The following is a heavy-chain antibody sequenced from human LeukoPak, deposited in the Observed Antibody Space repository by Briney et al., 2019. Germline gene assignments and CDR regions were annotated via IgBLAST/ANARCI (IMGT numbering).Heavy chain of an antibody. CDR3: AGDRNSDWYSPLDY. CDR1: GFTFSSYA. V-gene: IGHV3-23*01. D-gene: IGHD6-19*01. Sequence: GGSLRLSCAASGFTFSSYAMNWVRQAPGKGLEWVAIITATGDTAYYADSVKGRFTISRDNSRNTVYMQMDSLRAEDTAIYFCAGDRNSDWYSPLDYWGQGTQVTVSP. J-gene: IGHJ4*02. CDR2: ITATGDTA.